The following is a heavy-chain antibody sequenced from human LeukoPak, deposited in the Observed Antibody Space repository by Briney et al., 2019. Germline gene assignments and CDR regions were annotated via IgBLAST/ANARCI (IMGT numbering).Heavy chain of an antibody. CDR2: IYYNGNA. D-gene: IGHD6-19*01. CDR3: ARGGWSLDD. Sequence: SETLSLTCTVSGGSMSGYYWSWLRLPPGKGLEWIGYIYYNGNANYNPFLKSRLTMSVDTSKNQFSLKLNSVTSVDTAIYYCARGGWSLDDWGQGTLVTVSS. J-gene: IGHJ4*02. CDR1: GGSMSGYY. V-gene: IGHV4-59*01.